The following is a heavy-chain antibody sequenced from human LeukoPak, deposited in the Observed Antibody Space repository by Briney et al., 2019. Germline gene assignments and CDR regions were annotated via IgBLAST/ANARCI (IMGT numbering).Heavy chain of an antibody. J-gene: IGHJ4*02. CDR1: GFTFSTYH. D-gene: IGHD1-1*01. CDR3: ARDWNDDFDY. Sequence: GESLRLSCAASGFTFSTYHVIWVRQAPGKGLEWLSYINSGSDIIYYADSVKGRFTISRDNAKNSLYLQMNSLRAEDTAVYYCARDWNDDFDYWGQGTLVTVSS. V-gene: IGHV3-48*01. CDR2: INSGSDII.